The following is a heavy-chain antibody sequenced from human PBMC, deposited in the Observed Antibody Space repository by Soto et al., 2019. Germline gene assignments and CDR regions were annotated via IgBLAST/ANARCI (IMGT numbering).Heavy chain of an antibody. CDR3: ARDRVSAPRFSGSDP. CDR1: GYTFTSYG. Sequence: ASVKVSCKASGYTFTSYGISWVRQAPGQGLEWMGWISAYNGNTNYAQKLQGRVTMTTDTSTSTAYMELRSLRSDDTAVYYCARDRVSAPRFSGSDPWGQGTLVTVSS. J-gene: IGHJ5*02. D-gene: IGHD3-10*01. CDR2: ISAYNGNT. V-gene: IGHV1-18*01.